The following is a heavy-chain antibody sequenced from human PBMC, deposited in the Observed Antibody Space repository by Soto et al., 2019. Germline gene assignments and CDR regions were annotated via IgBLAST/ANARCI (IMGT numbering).Heavy chain of an antibody. CDR1: GFTFSSFG. D-gene: IGHD3-3*01. CDR2: IWYDGSKK. CDR3: ARDASYYSLWSGYYPSRNGMDV. Sequence: QVQVVESGGGVVQPGRSLRLSCAASGFTFSSFGMHWVRQAPGKGLEWVSLIWYDGSKKSYGDSVKGRFTISRANSRNTVYLQMHSLRADDTAVYYCARDASYYSLWSGYYPSRNGMDVWCQGTTVTVSS. J-gene: IGHJ6*02. V-gene: IGHV3-33*01.